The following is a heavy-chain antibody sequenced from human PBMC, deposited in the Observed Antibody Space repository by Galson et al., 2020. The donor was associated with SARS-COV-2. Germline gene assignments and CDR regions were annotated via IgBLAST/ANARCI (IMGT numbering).Heavy chain of an antibody. Sequence: YSGSTSYNPSLKSRVTISVDTSKNQFSLKLSSVTAADTAVYYCARDSSGSYYPNWYFDLWGRGTLVTVSS. V-gene: IGHV4-59*01. CDR3: ARDSSGSYYPNWYFDL. CDR2: YSGST. J-gene: IGHJ2*01. D-gene: IGHD1-26*01.